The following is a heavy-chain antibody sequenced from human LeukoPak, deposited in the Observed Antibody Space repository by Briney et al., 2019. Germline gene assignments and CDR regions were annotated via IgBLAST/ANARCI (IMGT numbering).Heavy chain of an antibody. V-gene: IGHV3-21*01. CDR3: ARGPYCSSTSCSYPYYYYYGMDV. Sequence: GGSLRLSCAASGFTFSSYNMNWVRQAPGKGLEWVSSISSSSYIYYADSVKGRFTISRGNAKNSLYLQMNSLRAEDTAVYYCARGPYCSSTSCSYPYYYYYGMDVWGQGTTVTVSS. CDR1: GFTFSSYN. CDR2: ISSSSYI. J-gene: IGHJ6*02. D-gene: IGHD2-2*01.